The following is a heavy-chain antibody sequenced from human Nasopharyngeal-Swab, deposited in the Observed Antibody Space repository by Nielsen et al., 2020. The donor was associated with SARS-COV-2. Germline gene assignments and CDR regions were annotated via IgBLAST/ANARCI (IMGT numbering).Heavy chain of an antibody. J-gene: IGHJ5*02. CDR2: MNPNSGNT. Sequence: ASVKVSCKASGYTFTSYDINWVRQATGQGLEWMGWMNPNSGNTGYAQKFQGRVTMTRNTSISTAYMELSSLRSEDTAVYYCARVGWEFMWFDPWGQGTLVTVSS. V-gene: IGHV1-8*01. CDR3: ARVGWEFMWFDP. CDR1: GYTFTSYD. D-gene: IGHD1-26*01.